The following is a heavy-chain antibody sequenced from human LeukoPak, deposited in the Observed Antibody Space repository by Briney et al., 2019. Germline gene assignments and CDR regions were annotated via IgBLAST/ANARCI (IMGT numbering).Heavy chain of an antibody. CDR1: GFTFSSYG. CDR2: IRYDGSNK. D-gene: IGHD2-2*01. CDR3: AKDRTSSYYYYYYIDV. J-gene: IGHJ6*03. Sequence: GALRLSCAASGFTFSSYGIHWVRQAPGKGLEWVAFIRYDGSNKYYTDSVKGRFTISRDNSKNTLYLQMNSLRAEDTAIYYCAKDRTSSYYYYYYIDVWGKGTTVTVSS. V-gene: IGHV3-30*02.